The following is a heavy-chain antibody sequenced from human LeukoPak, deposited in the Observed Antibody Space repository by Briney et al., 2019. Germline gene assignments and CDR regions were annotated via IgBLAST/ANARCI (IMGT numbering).Heavy chain of an antibody. J-gene: IGHJ4*02. D-gene: IGHD1-1*01. CDR1: GFTFSSYA. Sequence: PGGSLRLSCAASGFTFSSYAMHWVRQAPGKGLEWVAVISYDGSNKYYADSVKGRFTISRENSKNTLYLQMNSLRAEDTAVYYCARARISWYDVGYWGQGTLVTVSS. CDR3: ARARISWYDVGY. V-gene: IGHV3-30-3*01. CDR2: ISYDGSNK.